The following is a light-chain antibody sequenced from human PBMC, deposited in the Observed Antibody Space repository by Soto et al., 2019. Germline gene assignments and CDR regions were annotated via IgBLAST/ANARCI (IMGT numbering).Light chain of an antibody. Sequence: EIVMTQSPATLSVSPGQRATLSCRASESVSSHLAWYQQKPGQAPRLLIYDSSTRATGIPPRFSGSGSGTDFTLTISSLEPEDFAVYYCQQRRSWPPTITFGQGTRLEIK. CDR2: DSS. CDR1: ESVSSH. J-gene: IGKJ5*01. V-gene: IGKV3-11*01. CDR3: QQRRSWPPTIT.